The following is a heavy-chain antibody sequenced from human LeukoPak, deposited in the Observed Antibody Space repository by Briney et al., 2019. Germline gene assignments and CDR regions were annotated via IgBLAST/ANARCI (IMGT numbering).Heavy chain of an antibody. CDR2: ISSSSSYI. D-gene: IGHD1-26*01. V-gene: IGHV3-21*01. CDR3: ARGGDRGGSYFDS. Sequence: GGSLRLSCAASGFTFSSYSMNWVRQAPGKGLEWVSSISSSSSYIYYADSVKGRFTISRDNAKNSLYLQMNSLRAEDTAVYYCARGGDRGGSYFDSWGQGTLVTVSS. J-gene: IGHJ4*02. CDR1: GFTFSSYS.